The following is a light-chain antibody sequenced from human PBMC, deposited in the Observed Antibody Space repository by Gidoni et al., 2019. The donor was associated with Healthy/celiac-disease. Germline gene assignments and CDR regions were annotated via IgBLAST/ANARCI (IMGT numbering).Light chain of an antibody. CDR3: QQSYSTPSIT. CDR2: AAS. Sequence: EIQMTQSPSSLSASVGDRVTITCRASQSISSYLNWYQQKPGKAPKLLIYAASSLQSGVPSRFSGSGSGTDFTLTISSLQPEDFATYYCQQSYSTPSITFXXXTRLEIK. V-gene: IGKV1-39*01. CDR1: QSISSY. J-gene: IGKJ5*01.